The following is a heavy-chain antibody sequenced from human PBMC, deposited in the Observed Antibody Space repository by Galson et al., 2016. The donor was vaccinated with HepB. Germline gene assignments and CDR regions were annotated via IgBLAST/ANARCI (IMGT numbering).Heavy chain of an antibody. CDR2: ISGTTNYI. V-gene: IGHV3-11*06. D-gene: IGHD3-16*01. Sequence: SLRLSCAASGFTFSDYYMTWIRQAPGKGLEWVAYISGTTNYINYADPVKGRFTISRDNARNSLYLKMNSLRAEDTALSYCARDGGRGQHALGVWGQGTRVTVSS. J-gene: IGHJ4*02. CDR3: ARDGGRGQHALGV. CDR1: GFTFSDYY.